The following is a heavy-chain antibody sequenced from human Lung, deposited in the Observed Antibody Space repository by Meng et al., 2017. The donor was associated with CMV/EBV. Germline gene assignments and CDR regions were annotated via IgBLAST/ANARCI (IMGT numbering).Heavy chain of an antibody. CDR3: ARATTLVRGYVVPYYYVMDA. J-gene: IGHJ6*02. CDR1: IDSHRSDY. V-gene: IGHV4-59*01. CDR2: IYRSGTT. D-gene: IGHD3-10*01. Sequence: SETLSLTCTVSIDSHRSDYLSWVRLPPGKGLEWIAYIYRSGTTNYNPSLKSRVSISLDRSNNRLSLELESVTAADTAIYYCARATTLVRGYVVPYYYVMDAWGQGTTVTVSS.